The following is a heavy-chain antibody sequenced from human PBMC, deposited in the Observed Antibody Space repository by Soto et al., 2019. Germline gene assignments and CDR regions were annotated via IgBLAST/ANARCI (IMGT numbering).Heavy chain of an antibody. CDR2: IRFDGSNI. CDR3: ARDGIGSVAFWGYLDN. J-gene: IGHJ4*02. D-gene: IGHD3-3*02. Sequence: QVQLVESGGGVFQPGRSLRLYCAAPESIFRGYGMHWVRQAPGEGLEWVAIIRFDGSNIKYEDVVMGRFNISRDNSKYMLYLELNSLRVEDTALYYCARDGIGSVAFWGYLDNGGQGTLVTVSS. CDR1: ESIFRGYG. V-gene: IGHV3-33*01.